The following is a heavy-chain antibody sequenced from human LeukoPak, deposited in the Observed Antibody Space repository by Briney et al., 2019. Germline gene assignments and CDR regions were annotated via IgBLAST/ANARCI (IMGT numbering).Heavy chain of an antibody. Sequence: GGSLRLSCAASGFTFSSYGMHWVRQAPGKGLEWVAFIRYDGSNKYYADSVKGRFTISRDNAKNTLYLQMNSLRAEDTAVYYCARGGSGWYVGGSFDYWGQGTLVTVSS. CDR3: ARGGSGWYVGGSFDY. CDR2: IRYDGSNK. D-gene: IGHD6-19*01. V-gene: IGHV3-30*02. CDR1: GFTFSSYG. J-gene: IGHJ4*02.